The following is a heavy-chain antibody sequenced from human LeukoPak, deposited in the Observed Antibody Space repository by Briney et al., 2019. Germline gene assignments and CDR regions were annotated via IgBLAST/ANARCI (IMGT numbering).Heavy chain of an antibody. CDR2: IKQDGSEK. CDR1: GFTFSSYG. J-gene: IGHJ4*02. CDR3: AKDQVAAAGCDY. D-gene: IGHD6-13*01. V-gene: IGHV3-7*01. Sequence: GGSLRLSCAASGFTFSSYGMHWVRQAPGKGLEWVANIKQDGSEKYYVDSVKGRFTISRDNAKNSLYLQMNSLRAEDTAVYYCAKDQVAAAGCDYWGQGTLVTVSS.